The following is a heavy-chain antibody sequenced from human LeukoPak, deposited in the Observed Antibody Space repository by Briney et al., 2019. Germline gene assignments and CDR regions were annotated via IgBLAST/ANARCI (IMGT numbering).Heavy chain of an antibody. Sequence: GGSLRLSCAASGLTASSNYMSWVRQAPGKGLEWVSVIYSDGSTYYADSVKGRFTISRDNSKNTVYLQMNSPTAEDTAVYFCARRPDYGGTPTFDYWGQGTLVTVSS. D-gene: IGHD4-23*01. CDR1: GLTASSNY. J-gene: IGHJ4*02. CDR2: IYSDGST. V-gene: IGHV3-66*01. CDR3: ARRPDYGGTPTFDY.